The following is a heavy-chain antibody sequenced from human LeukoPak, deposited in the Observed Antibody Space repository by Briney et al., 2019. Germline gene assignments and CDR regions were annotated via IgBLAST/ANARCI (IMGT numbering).Heavy chain of an antibody. CDR3: VTFYETD. D-gene: IGHD2/OR15-2a*01. J-gene: IGHJ4*02. CDR1: GTYW. CDR2: INSDGSWT. Sequence: GGSLRLSCAASGTYWMHWVRQAPGKGLVWVSHINSDGSWTGYADSVKGRFTISKDNAKNTVSLQMNNLRAEDTAVYYCVTFYETDWGRGTLVTVSS. V-gene: IGHV3-74*01.